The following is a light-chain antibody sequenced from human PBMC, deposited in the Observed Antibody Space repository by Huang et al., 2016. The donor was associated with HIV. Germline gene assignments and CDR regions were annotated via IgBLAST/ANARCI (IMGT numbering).Light chain of an antibody. CDR1: QDISNY. V-gene: IGKV1-33*01. CDR2: DAS. CDR3: QQHDSLPIT. Sequence: DIQMTQSPSSLSTSVGGRVTITCQASQDISNYLNWYQQKPGRGPKLLSYDASNLETGVPSRFSGSGSGTDFTLTISRLQPEDIATYYCQQHDSLPITFGQGTRLEI. J-gene: IGKJ5*01.